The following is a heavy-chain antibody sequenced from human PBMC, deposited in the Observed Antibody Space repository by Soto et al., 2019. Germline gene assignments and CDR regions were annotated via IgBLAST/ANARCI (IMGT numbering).Heavy chain of an antibody. D-gene: IGHD6-19*01. Sequence: GASVKVSCKASGYTFTSYAMHWVRQAPGQRLEWMGWINAGNGNTKYSQKFQGRVTITRDTSASTAYMELSSLRSEDTAVYYCATKTGGGWEDGMDVWGQGTTVTVSS. V-gene: IGHV1-3*01. CDR3: ATKTGGGWEDGMDV. CDR2: INAGNGNT. J-gene: IGHJ6*02. CDR1: GYTFTSYA.